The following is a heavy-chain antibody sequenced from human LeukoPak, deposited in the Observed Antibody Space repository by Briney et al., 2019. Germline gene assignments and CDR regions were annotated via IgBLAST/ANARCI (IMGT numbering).Heavy chain of an antibody. CDR1: GGSISSYY. V-gene: IGHV4-4*07. CDR3: ARARSRFWREQQPYFDY. D-gene: IGHD6-13*01. CDR2: IYTSGST. Sequence: PSETLSLTCTVSGGSISSYYWSWIRQPAGKGLEWIGRIYTSGSTNYNPSLKSRVTISVDTSKNQFPLKLSSVTAADTAVYYCARARSRFWREQQPYFDYWGQGTLVTVSS. J-gene: IGHJ4*02.